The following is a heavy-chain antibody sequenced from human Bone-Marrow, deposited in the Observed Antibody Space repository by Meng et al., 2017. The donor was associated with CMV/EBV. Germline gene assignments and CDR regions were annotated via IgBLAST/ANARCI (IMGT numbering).Heavy chain of an antibody. V-gene: IGHV3-74*01. CDR2: IHSDGNST. D-gene: IGHD6-19*01. J-gene: IGHJ4*02. CDR1: GFTFNSHW. CDR3: AKGARLVPYFDY. Sequence: GESLKISCAASGFTFNSHWMHWVRQAPGKGLVWVSRIHSDGNSTSYADTVKGRFTISRDNAKNMMFLQMNSLRAEDTAVYYCAKGARLVPYFDYWGQGTLVTVSS.